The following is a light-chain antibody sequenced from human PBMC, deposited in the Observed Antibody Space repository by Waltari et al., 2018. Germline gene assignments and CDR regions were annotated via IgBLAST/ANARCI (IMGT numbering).Light chain of an antibody. CDR3: QAWDSNIVI. CDR2: QDN. J-gene: IGLJ2*01. CDR1: NLGDKY. Sequence: SYELTQPPSVSVSPGQSATITCAGNNLGDKYACGYQRRPGQSPLLVIAQDNKRPSGSPDRFSGSTSGNTATLTITGTQPIDEADYYCQAWDSNIVIFGGGTKLTVL. V-gene: IGLV3-1*01.